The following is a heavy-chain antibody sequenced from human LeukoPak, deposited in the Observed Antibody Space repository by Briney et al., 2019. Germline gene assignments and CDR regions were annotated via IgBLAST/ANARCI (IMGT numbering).Heavy chain of an antibody. J-gene: IGHJ6*02. V-gene: IGHV3-9*01. CDR3: AKDRSVGYYYGSGSYYNALQYYYGMDV. D-gene: IGHD3-10*01. CDR2: ISWNSGSI. Sequence: PGGSLRLSCAASGFTFDDYAMHWVRQAPGKGLEWVSGISWNSGSIGYADSVKGRFTISRDNAKNSLYLQMNSLRAEDTALYYCAKDRSVGYYYGSGSYYNALQYYYGMDVWGQGTTVTVSS. CDR1: GFTFDDYA.